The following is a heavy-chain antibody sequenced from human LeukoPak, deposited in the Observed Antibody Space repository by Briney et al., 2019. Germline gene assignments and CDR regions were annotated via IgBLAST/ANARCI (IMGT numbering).Heavy chain of an antibody. V-gene: IGHV1-18*01. CDR1: GYTFTSYG. J-gene: IGHJ4*02. Sequence: ASVKVSCKASGYTFTSYGISWVRQAPGQGLEWMGWISAYNGNTNYAQKLQGRVTMTPDTSTSTAYMELRSLRSDDTAVYYCARQYCSSTSCYTDFDYWGQGTLVTVSS. CDR3: ARQYCSSTSCYTDFDY. D-gene: IGHD2-2*02. CDR2: ISAYNGNT.